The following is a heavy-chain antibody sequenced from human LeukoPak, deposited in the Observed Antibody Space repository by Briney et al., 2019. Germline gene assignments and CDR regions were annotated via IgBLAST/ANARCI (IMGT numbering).Heavy chain of an antibody. CDR2: TYYRSKWYN. D-gene: IGHD3-10*01. CDR1: GDSVFSSSAA. CDR3: VRDVGFDFDY. Sequence: SQTLSLTFAISGDSVFSSSAAWNWIRQSPSRGLEWLGRTYYRSKWYNDYAVSVKSRIIINPDTSKNQFSLQLKSVTHEDTAVYYCVRDVGFDFDYWGQGTLVTVSS. J-gene: IGHJ4*02. V-gene: IGHV6-1*01.